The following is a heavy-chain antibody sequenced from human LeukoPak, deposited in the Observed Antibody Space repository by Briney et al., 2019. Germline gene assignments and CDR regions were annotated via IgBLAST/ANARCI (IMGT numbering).Heavy chain of an antibody. D-gene: IGHD2-2*01. V-gene: IGHV4-59*11. CDR1: GGSISSHY. CDR2: VYKSGST. J-gene: IGHJ6*03. CDR3: ARERCSSVSCFGDMDV. Sequence: SETLSLTCEVSGGSISSHYWTWIRQSPGKGLEWIGNVYKSGSTKYHSSLQSRATISVDTSKNQFALKLRSVTAADTAVYFCARERCSSVSCFGDMDVWGKGTAVTVS.